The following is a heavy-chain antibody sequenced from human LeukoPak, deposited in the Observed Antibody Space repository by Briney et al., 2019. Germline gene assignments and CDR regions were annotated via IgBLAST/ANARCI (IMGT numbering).Heavy chain of an antibody. V-gene: IGHV1-2*02. CDR3: ASMTVDTAMVYY. J-gene: IGHJ4*02. Sequence: ASVKVSCKASGYTFTGYYMHWVRQAPGQGLEWMGWINPNSGGTNYAQKFQGRVAMTRDTSISTAYMELSRLRSDDTAVYYCASMTVDTAMVYYWGQGTLVTVSS. CDR2: INPNSGGT. CDR1: GYTFTGYY. D-gene: IGHD5-18*01.